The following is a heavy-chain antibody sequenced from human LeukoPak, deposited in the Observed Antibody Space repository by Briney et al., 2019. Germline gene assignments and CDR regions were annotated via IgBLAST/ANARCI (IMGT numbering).Heavy chain of an antibody. CDR1: GFTFSNYA. Sequence: GGSLRLSCAASGFTFSNYAMSWVRQAPGKGLEWVSAISKTGDATWYPDSVKGRFTISRDNSKNTLYLQMNSLRAEDTAVYYCARLSRGSGLLGYWGQGTLVTVSS. D-gene: IGHD3-10*01. J-gene: IGHJ4*02. V-gene: IGHV3-23*01. CDR2: ISKTGDAT. CDR3: ARLSRGSGLLGY.